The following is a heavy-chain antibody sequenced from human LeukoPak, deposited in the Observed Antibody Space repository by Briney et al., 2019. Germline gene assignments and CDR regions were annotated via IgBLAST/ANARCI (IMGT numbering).Heavy chain of an antibody. CDR2: LSSNGGST. V-gene: IGHV3-64D*08. CDR3: VKRGSGWSFDY. D-gene: IGHD6-13*01. CDR1: GFTFSRFA. Sequence: PAGSLSLSCSASGFTFSRFAMHWVRQAPGKGLEYVSALSSNGGSTYYADSVKGRFTISRDNSNNTLYLQMSSLRTEDTAVYYCVKRGSGWSFDYWGQGTLVTVSS. J-gene: IGHJ4*02.